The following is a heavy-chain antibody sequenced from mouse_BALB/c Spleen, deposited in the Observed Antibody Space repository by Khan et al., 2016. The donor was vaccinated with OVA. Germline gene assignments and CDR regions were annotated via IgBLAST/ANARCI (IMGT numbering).Heavy chain of an antibody. Sequence: EVQLQESGPSLVKPSQTLSLTCSVTGDSITSGYWNWIRKFPGNKLEYMGYISYSGSTYYIPSRKSRISITRDTSKNQYFLQLNSVTNEDTATSYSAGDGGNYQVFDFWGPGTTVTVSS. CDR3: AGDGGNYQVFDF. CDR2: ISYSGST. V-gene: IGHV3-8*02. J-gene: IGHJ1*01. D-gene: IGHD2-1*01. CDR1: GDSITSGY.